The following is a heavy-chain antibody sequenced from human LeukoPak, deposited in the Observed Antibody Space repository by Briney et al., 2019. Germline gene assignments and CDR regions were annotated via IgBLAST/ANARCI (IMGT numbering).Heavy chain of an antibody. CDR3: ARDLSPVVRASPMGY. V-gene: IGHV3-30*03. D-gene: IGHD3-10*01. CDR2: TTYDGYYK. CDR1: GFTFTNYG. J-gene: IGHJ4*02. Sequence: PGGSLRLSCAASGFTFTNYGMHWVRQAPGKGLEWVALTTYDGYYKYYSDSVKGRFTISSDTSKNTLYLQMNSLRAEDTAVYYCARDLSPVVRASPMGYWGQGTPVTVSS.